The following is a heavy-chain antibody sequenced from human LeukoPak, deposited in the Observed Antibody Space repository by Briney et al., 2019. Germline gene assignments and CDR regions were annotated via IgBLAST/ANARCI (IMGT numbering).Heavy chain of an antibody. CDR1: GFMFSNYG. Sequence: GRSLRLSCAASGFMFSNYGMQWVRQAPGKGLEWVAVISYDGSNKYYADSVKGRFTISRDNSKNTLYLQMNSLRAEDTAIYYCARGAATNLWPSDYWGQGTLVTVSS. J-gene: IGHJ4*02. V-gene: IGHV3-30*03. CDR2: ISYDGSNK. D-gene: IGHD3-10*01. CDR3: ARGAATNLWPSDY.